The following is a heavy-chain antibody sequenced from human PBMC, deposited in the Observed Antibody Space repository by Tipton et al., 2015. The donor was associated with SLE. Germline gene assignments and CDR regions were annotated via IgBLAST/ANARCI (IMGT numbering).Heavy chain of an antibody. CDR1: GDTFTSYY. D-gene: IGHD4-11*01. J-gene: IGHJ4*02. CDR3: ARVQLRTVHPGYYDY. CDR2: IDPNGGST. Sequence: QSGPEVKKPGSSVKVSCKTSGDTFTSYYLHWVRQAPGQGLEWMGIIDPNGGSTRYSPKFQGRLTFTVDTSPSTAYMELSSLRSDDRAVYYCARVQLRTVHPGYYDYWGQGTLVTVSS. V-gene: IGHV1-46*01.